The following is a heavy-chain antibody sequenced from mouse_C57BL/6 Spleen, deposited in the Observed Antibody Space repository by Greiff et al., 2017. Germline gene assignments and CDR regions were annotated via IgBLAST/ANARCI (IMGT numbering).Heavy chain of an antibody. CDR2: INPNNGGT. J-gene: IGHJ3*01. V-gene: IGHV1-18*01. CDR1: GYTFTDYN. D-gene: IGHD2-4*01. CDR3: ARSTYDYDVWCAY. Sequence: VQLQQSGPELVKPGASVKIPCKASGYTFTDYNLDWVKQSHGKSLEWIGDINPNNGGTIYNQKFKGKATLTVDKSSSTAYMELRSLTSEDTAVYYCARSTYDYDVWCAYWGQGTLVTVSA.